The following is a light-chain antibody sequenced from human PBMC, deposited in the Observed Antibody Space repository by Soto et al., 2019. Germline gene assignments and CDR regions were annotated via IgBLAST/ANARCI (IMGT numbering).Light chain of an antibody. CDR2: DAS. CDR3: QQYRNWPRT. Sequence: EIVLTQSPATLSLSPGERATLSCRASQSVSSYLAWYQQKPGQAPRLLIYDASNRATGIPARFSGSGSGTDFTLTISRLEPEDFAVYYCQQYRNWPRTFGQGTKVAIK. V-gene: IGKV3-11*01. J-gene: IGKJ1*01. CDR1: QSVSSY.